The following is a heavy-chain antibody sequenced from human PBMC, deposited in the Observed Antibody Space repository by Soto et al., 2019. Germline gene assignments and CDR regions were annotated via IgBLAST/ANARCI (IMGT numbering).Heavy chain of an antibody. V-gene: IGHV3-49*03. J-gene: IGHJ4*02. Sequence: GGSLRLSCTASGFTLGDYTMSWFRQDPGKGLEWLAFIRRESYGGATEYAASVRGRFTISRDDSRNIAYLQMNGLNIDDTAVYYCTRDVLCGGGSCYSWSDYWGQGTRVTVSS. D-gene: IGHD2-15*01. CDR1: GFTLGDYT. CDR2: IRRESYGGAT. CDR3: TRDVLCGGGSCYSWSDY.